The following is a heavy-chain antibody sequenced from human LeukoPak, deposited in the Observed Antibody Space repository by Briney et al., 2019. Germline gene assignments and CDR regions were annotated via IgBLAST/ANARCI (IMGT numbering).Heavy chain of an antibody. CDR1: GFTVSSNY. CDR3: ASPYYDFWSGSQLDAFDI. V-gene: IGHV3-66*01. CDR2: IYSGGST. Sequence: PGGSLRLSCAASGFTVSSNYMSWVRQAPGKGLEWGSVIYSGGSTYYADPVKGRFTISRDNSKNTLYLQMNSLRAEDTAVYCCASPYYDFWSGSQLDAFDIWGQGTMVTVSS. D-gene: IGHD3-3*01. J-gene: IGHJ3*02.